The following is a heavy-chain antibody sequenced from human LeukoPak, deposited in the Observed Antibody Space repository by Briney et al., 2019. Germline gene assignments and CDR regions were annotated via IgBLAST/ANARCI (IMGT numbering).Heavy chain of an antibody. CDR2: INPNSGGT. CDR1: GYTFTGYY. Sequence: ASVKVSCKASGYTFTGYYMHWVRQAPGQGLEGMGWINPNSGGTNYAQKFQGRVTMTRDTSTSTAYMELSRLRSDDTAVYYCANSGYSYGYRGYFDYWGQGTLVTVSS. J-gene: IGHJ4*02. D-gene: IGHD5-18*01. V-gene: IGHV1-2*02. CDR3: ANSGYSYGYRGYFDY.